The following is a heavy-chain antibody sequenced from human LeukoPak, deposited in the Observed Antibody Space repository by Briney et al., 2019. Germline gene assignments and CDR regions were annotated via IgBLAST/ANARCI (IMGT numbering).Heavy chain of an antibody. D-gene: IGHD3-22*01. CDR1: GFTFSSYA. J-gene: IGHJ4*02. CDR3: AKDFYDSSGYFPYYFDY. Sequence: GGSLRLSCAASGFTFSSYAMSSVRQAPGKGLEWVSAISGSGGSTYYADSVKGRFTISRDNSKNTLYLQMNSLRAEDTAVYYCAKDFYDSSGYFPYYFDYWGQGTLVTVSS. CDR2: ISGSGGST. V-gene: IGHV3-23*01.